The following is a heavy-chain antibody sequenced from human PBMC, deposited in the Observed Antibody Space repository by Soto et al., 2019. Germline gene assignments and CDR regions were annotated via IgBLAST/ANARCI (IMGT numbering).Heavy chain of an antibody. CDR2: ISAYNGNT. D-gene: IGHD2-21*02. CDR1: GYTFTSYG. Sequence: ASVKVSGKASGYTFTSYGISWVRQAPGQGLEWMGWISAYNGNTNYAQKLKGRVTMTTDTSTSTAYMELRSLRSDDTAVYCCARVTPNWFDPWGQGTLVTVSS. V-gene: IGHV1-18*01. J-gene: IGHJ5*02. CDR3: ARVTPNWFDP.